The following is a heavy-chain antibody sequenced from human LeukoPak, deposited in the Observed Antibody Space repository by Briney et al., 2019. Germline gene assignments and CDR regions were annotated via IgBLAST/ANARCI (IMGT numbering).Heavy chain of an antibody. V-gene: IGHV1-18*01. D-gene: IGHD3-10*01. CDR1: GYTFTSYG. CDR2: ISAYNGNT. Sequence: GASVKVSCKASGYTFTSYGISWVRQAPGQGLEWMGWISAYNGNTNYAQKLQGRVTMTTDTSTSTAYMELRSLRSDDTAVYYCARSGSEWVRGVILTRLGGDYFDYWGQGTLVTVSS. CDR3: ARSGSEWVRGVILTRLGGDYFDY. J-gene: IGHJ4*02.